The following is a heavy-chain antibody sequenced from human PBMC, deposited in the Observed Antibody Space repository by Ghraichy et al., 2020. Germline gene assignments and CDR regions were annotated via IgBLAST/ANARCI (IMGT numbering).Heavy chain of an antibody. CDR3: ARDSRDRPAVGTFDY. CDR1: GFTFSTYW. CDR2: IKGDGTER. Sequence: GSLRLSCEASGFTFSTYWVTWVRQAPGRGLEWLATIKGDGTERYYADSLKGRFTIPRDNAKNSLFLQMDSLRAEDTAVYFFARDSRDRPAVGTFDYWGQGTLVTVSS. J-gene: IGHJ4*02. V-gene: IGHV3-7*03. D-gene: IGHD6-13*01.